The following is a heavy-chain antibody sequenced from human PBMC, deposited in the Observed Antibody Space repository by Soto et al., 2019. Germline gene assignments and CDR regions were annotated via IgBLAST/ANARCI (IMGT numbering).Heavy chain of an antibody. D-gene: IGHD1-1*01. CDR3: ARSPHWVDWNDVTLSWFDP. CDR2: INHSGST. Sequence: ETLSLTCAVYGGSFSGYYWSWIRQPPGKGLEWIGEINHSGSTNYNPSLKSRVTISVDTSKNQFSLKLSSVTAADTAVYYCARSPHWVDWNDVTLSWFDPWGQGTLVTVSS. J-gene: IGHJ5*02. CDR1: GGSFSGYY. V-gene: IGHV4-34*01.